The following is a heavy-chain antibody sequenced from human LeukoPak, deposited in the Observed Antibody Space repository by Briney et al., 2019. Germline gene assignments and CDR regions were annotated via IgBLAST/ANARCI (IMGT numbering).Heavy chain of an antibody. J-gene: IGHJ2*01. Sequence: SETLSLTCSVSGGSISSYYWGWIRQPPGKALEYIGYIFYSGSTNYNPSLKSRVTISVDTSRSQFSLKLNSVTAADTAVYYCARVQGGGGGLGYFNLWGRGALVTVSS. V-gene: IGHV4-59*01. CDR2: IFYSGST. D-gene: IGHD3-16*01. CDR1: GGSISSYY. CDR3: ARVQGGGGGLGYFNL.